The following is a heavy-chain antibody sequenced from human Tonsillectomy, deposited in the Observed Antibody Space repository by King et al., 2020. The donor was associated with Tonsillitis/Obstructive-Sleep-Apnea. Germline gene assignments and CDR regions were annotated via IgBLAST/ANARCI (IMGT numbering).Heavy chain of an antibody. J-gene: IGHJ6*03. CDR3: ARIWSYNSYMDV. CDR1: GGSISSGGYY. D-gene: IGHD1-1*01. V-gene: IGHV4-31*01. Sequence: QLQESGPGLVKPSQTLSLTCTVSGGSISSGGYYWSWIRQHPGKGLEWIGYIYYSGSTYYNPSLKSLVTISVDTSKNQFSLKLSSVTAADTAVYYCARIWSYNSYMDVWVKGTTVTVSS. CDR2: IYYSGST.